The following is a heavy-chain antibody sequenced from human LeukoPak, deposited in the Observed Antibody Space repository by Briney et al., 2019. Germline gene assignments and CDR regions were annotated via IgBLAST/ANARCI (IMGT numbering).Heavy chain of an antibody. CDR2: ISSSGGST. D-gene: IGHD3-3*01. CDR1: GFTFSSYA. J-gene: IGHJ4*02. CDR3: AKDKRFLEWLFPV. V-gene: IGHV3-23*01. Sequence: GWSLRLSCAASGFTFSSYAMSGVRQPPGKGLEWVSPISSSGGSTYYAGSVKVRFTISRDNSKNTLYLQMNSLRAEDTAVYYCAKDKRFLEWLFPVWGQGTLVTVSS.